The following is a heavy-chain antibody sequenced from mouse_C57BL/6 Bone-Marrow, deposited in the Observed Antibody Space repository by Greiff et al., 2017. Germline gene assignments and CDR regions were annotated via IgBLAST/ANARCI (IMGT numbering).Heavy chain of an antibody. J-gene: IGHJ2*01. V-gene: IGHV1-4*01. D-gene: IGHD1-1*01. CDR2: INPSSGYT. Sequence: VKLQESGAELARPGASVKMSCKASGYTFTSYTMHWVKQRPGQGLEWIGYINPSSGYTKYNQKFKDKATLTADKSSSTAYMQLSSLTSEDSAVYYCARELLRVDYWGQGTPLTVSS. CDR1: GYTFTSYT. CDR3: ARELLRVDY.